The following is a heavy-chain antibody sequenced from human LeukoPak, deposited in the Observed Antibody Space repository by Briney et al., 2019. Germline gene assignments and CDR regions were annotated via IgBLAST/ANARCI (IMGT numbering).Heavy chain of an antibody. Sequence: PSETLSLTCAVYGGSFSGYYWSWIRQPPGKGLEWIGEINHSGSTNYNPSLKSRVTISVDTSKNQFSLKLSSVTAADTAVYYCARDSISSSWQYFDYWGQGTLVTVSS. CDR1: GGSFSGYY. D-gene: IGHD6-13*01. CDR2: INHSGST. V-gene: IGHV4-34*01. J-gene: IGHJ4*02. CDR3: ARDSISSSWQYFDY.